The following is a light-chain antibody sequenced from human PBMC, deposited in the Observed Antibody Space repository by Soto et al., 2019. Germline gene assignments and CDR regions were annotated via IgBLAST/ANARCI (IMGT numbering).Light chain of an antibody. J-gene: IGLJ3*02. CDR3: AAWDDSLSGPWV. V-gene: IGLV1-47*02. Sequence: QSVLTQPPSASGTPGRRVTISCSGSSSNIGSNYVYWYQQLPGTAPKLLIYSNNQRPSGVPDRFSGSKSGTSASLAISGLRSEDEADYYCAAWDDSLSGPWVFGGGTKLTVL. CDR2: SNN. CDR1: SSNIGSNY.